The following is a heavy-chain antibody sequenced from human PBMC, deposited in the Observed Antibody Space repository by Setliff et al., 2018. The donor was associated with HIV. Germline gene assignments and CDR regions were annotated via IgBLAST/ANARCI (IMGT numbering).Heavy chain of an antibody. V-gene: IGHV1-69*05. CDR3: ARVGGIELWNQAYFDY. Sequence: RASVKVSCKASGGTFKNFAINWVRQAPGQGLEWMGGIIPISGTAVYAQNFRGRVTVATDDSTNTAYMEISSLKSDDTAVYFCARVGGIELWNQAYFDYWGQGTLVT. J-gene: IGHJ4*02. CDR2: IIPISGTA. D-gene: IGHD1-1*01. CDR1: GGTFKNFA.